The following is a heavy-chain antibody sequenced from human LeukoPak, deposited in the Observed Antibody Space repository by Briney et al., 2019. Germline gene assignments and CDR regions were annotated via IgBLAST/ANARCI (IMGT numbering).Heavy chain of an antibody. CDR1: GGSISSGGYS. CDR2: IYHSGST. J-gene: IGHJ5*02. Sequence: TLSLTCAVSGGSISSGGYSWSWIRQPPGKGLEWIGYIYHSGSTYYNPSLKSRVTISVDRSKNQFSLKLSSVTAADTAVYYCARASWVLRFLEWFDPWGQGTLVTVSS. D-gene: IGHD3-3*01. V-gene: IGHV4-30-2*01. CDR3: ARASWVLRFLEWFDP.